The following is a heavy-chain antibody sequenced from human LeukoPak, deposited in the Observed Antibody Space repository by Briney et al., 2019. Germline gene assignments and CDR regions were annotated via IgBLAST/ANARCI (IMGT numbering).Heavy chain of an antibody. Sequence: GGSLRLSCAASGFSFSIYAISWVRQAPGKGLEWVSSITGGGNTFYADSVKGRFIISGDNSKNTLYLQMNSLRAEDTAVYYCTKDTSNIVLVPTAMSDNWPDPWGQGTLVTVSS. V-gene: IGHV3-23*01. CDR2: ITGGGNT. CDR3: TKDTSNIVLVPTAMSDNWPDP. J-gene: IGHJ5*02. D-gene: IGHD2-2*01. CDR1: GFSFSIYA.